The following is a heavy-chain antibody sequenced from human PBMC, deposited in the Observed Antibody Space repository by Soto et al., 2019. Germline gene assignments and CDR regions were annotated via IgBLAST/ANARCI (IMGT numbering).Heavy chain of an antibody. V-gene: IGHV1-69*01. D-gene: IGHD2-15*01. Sequence: QVQLVQSGAEVKKPGSSVKVSCKASGGTFSSYAISWVRQAPGQGLEWMGGIIPISGTANYAQKFQGRVTITADESTSTAYMELSSLRSEDTAVYYCARGGGLDIVVVVAATPEWFDPWGQGTLVTVSS. CDR1: GGTFSSYA. J-gene: IGHJ5*02. CDR2: IIPISGTA. CDR3: ARGGGLDIVVVVAATPEWFDP.